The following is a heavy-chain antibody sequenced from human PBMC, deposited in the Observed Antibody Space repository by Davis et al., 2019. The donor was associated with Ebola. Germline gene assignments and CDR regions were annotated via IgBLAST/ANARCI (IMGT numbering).Heavy chain of an antibody. D-gene: IGHD6-6*01. J-gene: IGHJ4*02. CDR1: GYSFTYYW. CDR3: ARRQGFFDSSSSTWDY. CDR2: IYPGDSDT. V-gene: IGHV5-51*01. Sequence: GESLKISCKASGYSFTYYWIGWVRQMPGKGLEWMGIIYPGDSDTRYSPSFQGQVTISADKSISTAYLQWSSLKASDTAMYYCARRQGFFDSSSSTWDYWGQGTLVTVSS.